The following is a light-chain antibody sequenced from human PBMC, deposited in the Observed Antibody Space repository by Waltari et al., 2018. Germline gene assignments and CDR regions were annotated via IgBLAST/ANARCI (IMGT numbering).Light chain of an antibody. J-gene: IGKJ1*01. CDR1: TSVGSN. Sequence: EIVMTQSPATLSVSPGERATLSCRASTSVGSNLAWYQQKPGQAHRLLIYGASTRATGIPARFSGSGSGTEFTLTISSMQSEDFAVYYCQQYNNWPPVAFGQGTKVEIK. V-gene: IGKV3-15*01. CDR2: GAS. CDR3: QQYNNWPPVA.